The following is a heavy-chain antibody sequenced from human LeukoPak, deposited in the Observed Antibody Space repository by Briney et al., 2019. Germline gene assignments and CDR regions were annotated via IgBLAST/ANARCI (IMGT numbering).Heavy chain of an antibody. V-gene: IGHV3-20*01. CDR2: INWKGGST. CDR3: ARRPYSSSSHYFDY. J-gene: IGHJ4*02. Sequence: GGSLRLSCAASGFTFDDYGMSWVRQVPGKGLEGVSGINWKGGSTVYADSVKSRFTISRDNAKNSLYLEMNSLRAEDTALYHCARRPYSSSSHYFDYWAREPWSPSPQ. CDR1: GFTFDDYG. D-gene: IGHD6-6*01.